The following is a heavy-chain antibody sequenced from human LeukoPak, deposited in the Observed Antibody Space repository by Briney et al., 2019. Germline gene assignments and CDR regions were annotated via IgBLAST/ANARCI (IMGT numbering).Heavy chain of an antibody. CDR1: GITVSTNY. D-gene: IGHD3-22*01. V-gene: IGHV3-53*01. CDR3: AREIGYYFDNHASRLRGRFDV. CDR2: IYSSDKT. J-gene: IGHJ6*04. Sequence: GGSLRLTCAASGITVSTNYMNWVRQAPGKGLEWVSVIYSSDKTNYADSVQGRFTISRDTSKNTVYLQMNSLRGEDTAVYYCAREIGYYFDNHASRLRGRFDVWGTGTTVIVSS.